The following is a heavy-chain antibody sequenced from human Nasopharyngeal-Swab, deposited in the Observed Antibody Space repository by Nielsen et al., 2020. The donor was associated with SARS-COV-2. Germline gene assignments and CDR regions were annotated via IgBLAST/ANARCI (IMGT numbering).Heavy chain of an antibody. CDR3: AKGVGRRWLQFDY. V-gene: IGHV3-23*01. CDR2: IGGSGVKT. Sequence: GESLKISCAASGFTFSSAMSWVRQAPGKGLECVSGIGGSGVKTYYADSVKGRFTISRDNSKNTLYLQMNSLRAEDTAVYYCAKGVGRRWLQFDYWGQGTLVTVSS. J-gene: IGHJ4*02. D-gene: IGHD5-24*01. CDR1: GFTFSSA.